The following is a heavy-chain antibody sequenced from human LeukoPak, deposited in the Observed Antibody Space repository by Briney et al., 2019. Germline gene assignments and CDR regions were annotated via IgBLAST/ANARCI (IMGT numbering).Heavy chain of an antibody. CDR1: GGTFSSYA. J-gene: IGHJ5*02. Sequence: SVKVSCKASGGTFSSYAISWVRQAPGQGLEWMGGIIPIFGTANYAQKFQGRVTITTDESTSTAHMELSSLRSEDTAGYYCAGGNCSSTSCSIWFDPWGQGTLVTVSS. V-gene: IGHV1-69*05. CDR3: AGGNCSSTSCSIWFDP. D-gene: IGHD2-2*01. CDR2: IIPIFGTA.